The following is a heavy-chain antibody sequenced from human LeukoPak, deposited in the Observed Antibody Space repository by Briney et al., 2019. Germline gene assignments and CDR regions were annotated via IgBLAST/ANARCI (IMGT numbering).Heavy chain of an antibody. Sequence: GGSLRLSCAASGFTVTSYAMNWVRQAPGKGLEWVATISTSGGSTYYADFVKGRFTISRDNSKNTLYLQMNSLRAEDTAVYYCARDQPYCSSTSCYALAFDIWGQGTMVTVSS. CDR2: ISTSGGST. D-gene: IGHD2-2*01. CDR1: GFTVTSYA. J-gene: IGHJ3*02. CDR3: ARDQPYCSSTSCYALAFDI. V-gene: IGHV3-23*01.